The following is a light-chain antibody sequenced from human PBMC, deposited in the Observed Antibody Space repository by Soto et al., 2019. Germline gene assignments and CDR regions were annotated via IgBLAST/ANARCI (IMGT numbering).Light chain of an antibody. CDR1: RRDVGNYNY. Sequence: QSALTHPASVSGSPGQSITLSCTGTRRDVGNYNYVSWYKQHSGKAPKLMIYDVSYRPSGVSNRFSGFKSGNTASLTISGLQAEDEADYYCSSYTSSRTVVFGGGTKLTVL. V-gene: IGLV2-14*01. CDR2: DVS. J-gene: IGLJ2*01. CDR3: SSYTSSRTVV.